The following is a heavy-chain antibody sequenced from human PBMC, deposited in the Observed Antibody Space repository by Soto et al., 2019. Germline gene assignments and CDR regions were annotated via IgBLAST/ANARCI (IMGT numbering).Heavy chain of an antibody. CDR2: ISGSGGST. CDR1: GFTFSSYA. J-gene: IGHJ6*02. D-gene: IGHD3-16*02. CDR3: AKDQHMVVGGVIVESYYYYGMDV. Sequence: GGSLRLSCAASGFTFSSYAMSWVRQAPGKGLEWVSAISGSGGSTYYADSVKGRFTISRDNSKNTLYLQMNSLRAEDTAVYYCAKDQHMVVGGVIVESYYYYGMDVWGQGTTVTVSS. V-gene: IGHV3-23*01.